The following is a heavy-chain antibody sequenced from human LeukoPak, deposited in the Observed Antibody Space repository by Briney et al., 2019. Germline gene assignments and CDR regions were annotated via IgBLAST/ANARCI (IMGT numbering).Heavy chain of an antibody. Sequence: GASVMVSCKASGGAFSSSAISWVRQAPGQGVEWMGVIIPMFHAPQYAQKFQGRVTFTADESTSTAYMELSSLRSEDTAVYYCARALYDSSGFNWFDPWGQGTLVTVSS. CDR2: IIPMFHAP. D-gene: IGHD3-22*01. CDR3: ARALYDSSGFNWFDP. V-gene: IGHV1-69*13. CDR1: GGAFSSSA. J-gene: IGHJ5*02.